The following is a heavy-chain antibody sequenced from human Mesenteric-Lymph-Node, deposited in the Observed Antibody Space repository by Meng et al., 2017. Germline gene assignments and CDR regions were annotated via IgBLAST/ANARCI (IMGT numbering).Heavy chain of an antibody. J-gene: IGHJ4*02. CDR1: GLTFSSYA. D-gene: IGHD3-22*01. CDR2: ISGSGGST. Sequence: GESLKISCAASGLTFSSYAMSWVRQAPGKGLEWVSAISGSGGSTYYADSVKGRFAISRDNSKNTLYLQMNSLRAEDTAVYYCARDRLYYYDSSGYSGQGGEVDYWGQGTLVTVSS. CDR3: ARDRLYYYDSSGYSGQGGEVDY. V-gene: IGHV3-23*01.